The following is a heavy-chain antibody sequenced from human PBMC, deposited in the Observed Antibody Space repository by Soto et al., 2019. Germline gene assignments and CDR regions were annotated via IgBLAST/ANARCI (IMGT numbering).Heavy chain of an antibody. J-gene: IGHJ6*02. CDR3: ARGVTARTNYYYGLDA. V-gene: IGHV3-72*01. Sequence: GGSLRLSCAASGFTFSDHYMDWVRQAPGKGLEWVGRTRNKANSYTTEYAASVKGRFTISRDDSKNSLYLQMNSLKTEDTAVYYCARGVTARTNYYYGLDAWGQGTTVTVSS. CDR2: TRNKANSYTT. D-gene: IGHD1-1*01. CDR1: GFTFSDHY.